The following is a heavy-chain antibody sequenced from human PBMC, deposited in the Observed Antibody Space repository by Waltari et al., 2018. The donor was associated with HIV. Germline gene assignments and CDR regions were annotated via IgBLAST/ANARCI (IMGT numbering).Heavy chain of an antibody. D-gene: IGHD5-12*01. CDR3: AREGAGGYGGPPFDF. J-gene: IGHJ4*02. V-gene: IGHV1-2*06. CDR2: INPDIGGT. Sequence: QAQLVQSGAEVKKPGASVKVSCKASGYRFTGYYIHWVRQAPGQGPEWMGRINPDIGGTTYAQKFQGRVTMTRDTSISTAHMDLSRLRSDDTAIYYCAREGAGGYGGPPFDFWGQGALVTVSS. CDR1: GYRFTGYY.